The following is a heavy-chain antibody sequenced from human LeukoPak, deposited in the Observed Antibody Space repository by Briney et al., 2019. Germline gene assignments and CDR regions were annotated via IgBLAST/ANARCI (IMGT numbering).Heavy chain of an antibody. V-gene: IGHV4-34*01. Sequence: SETLSLTCAVYGGSFSGYYWSWIRQPPGKGLEWIGEINHSGSTNYNPSLKSRVTISVDTSKNQFSLKLSSVTAADTAVYYCARGVPPMVRGVSDYWGQGTLVTVSS. CDR3: ARGVPPMVRGVSDY. J-gene: IGHJ4*02. D-gene: IGHD3-10*01. CDR2: INHSGST. CDR1: GGSFSGYY.